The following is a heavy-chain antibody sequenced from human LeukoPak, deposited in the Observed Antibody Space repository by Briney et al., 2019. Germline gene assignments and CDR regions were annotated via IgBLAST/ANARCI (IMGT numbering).Heavy chain of an antibody. CDR2: IYYSGST. CDR1: GGSISSYY. V-gene: IGHV4-59*08. D-gene: IGHD3-3*01. Sequence: SETLSLTCTVSGGSISSYYWSWIRQPPGKGLEWIGYIYYSGSTNYNPSLKSRVTISVGTSKNQFSLKLSSVTAADTAVYYCARLNYDFWSGYDNNEDYWGQGTLVTVSS. J-gene: IGHJ4*02. CDR3: ARLNYDFWSGYDNNEDY.